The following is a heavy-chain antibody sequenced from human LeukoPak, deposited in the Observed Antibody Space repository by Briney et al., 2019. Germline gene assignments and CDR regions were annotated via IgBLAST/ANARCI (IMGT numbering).Heavy chain of an antibody. CDR1: GGIFSSYA. J-gene: IGHJ6*02. Sequence: SVKVSCKASGGIFSSYAIGWVRQAPGQGLEWMGGIIPIFGTANYAQKFQGRVTITADESTSTAYMELSSLRSEDTAVYYCARVVVVPAARADGYYYGMDVWGQGTTVTVSS. CDR2: IIPIFGTA. V-gene: IGHV1-69*13. D-gene: IGHD2-2*01. CDR3: ARVVVVPAARADGYYYGMDV.